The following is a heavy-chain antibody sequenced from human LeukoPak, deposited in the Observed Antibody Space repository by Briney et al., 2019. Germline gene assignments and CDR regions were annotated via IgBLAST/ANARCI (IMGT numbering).Heavy chain of an antibody. CDR3: GRGVTVTGYYFDH. CDR1: GDSVFSNSAS. Sequence: SQTLSLTCAISGDSVFSNSASWNWIRQSPSRGLEWLGRTYYRSRWYNDYPVSVKGRITINPDTSKNQFSLQLDSVTPEDTAVYYCGRGVTVTGYYFDHWGQGSLVSVSS. D-gene: IGHD3-9*01. J-gene: IGHJ4*02. CDR2: TYYRSRWYN. V-gene: IGHV6-1*01.